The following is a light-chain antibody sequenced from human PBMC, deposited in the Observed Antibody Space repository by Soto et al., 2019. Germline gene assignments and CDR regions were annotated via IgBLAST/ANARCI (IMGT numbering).Light chain of an antibody. CDR2: DDS. CDR3: QQCYMGWT. Sequence: DIQMTQSPSTLSASVGDRVTITCRASQSIGRFLAWYQHQPGKDPKLPIYDDSTLESGVPSRFSGTGSGTEFTFSITSLQPEDFGTYYCQQCYMGWTFGQGTKVDIK. V-gene: IGKV1-5*01. CDR1: QSIGRF. J-gene: IGKJ1*01.